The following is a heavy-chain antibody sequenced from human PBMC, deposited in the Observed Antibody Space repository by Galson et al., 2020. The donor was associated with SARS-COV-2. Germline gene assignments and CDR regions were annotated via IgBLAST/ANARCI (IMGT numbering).Heavy chain of an antibody. CDR1: GFAFRNDP. CDR3: ARDTNFGFDS. J-gene: IGHJ4*02. CDR2: IRAESVA. Sequence: GGSLRLSCAASGFAFRNDPMNWVRQAPGKGLEWTSNIRAESVAYYADSVKGRFTTSRDNAENFLYLQMNSLRVEDTAVYYCARDTNFGFDSWGQGILVTVSS. V-gene: IGHV3-48*01. D-gene: IGHD1-1*01.